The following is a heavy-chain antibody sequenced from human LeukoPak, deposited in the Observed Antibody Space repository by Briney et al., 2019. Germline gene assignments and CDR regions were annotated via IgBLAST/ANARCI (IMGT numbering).Heavy chain of an antibody. CDR1: GFTFSSYS. D-gene: IGHD3-10*01. CDR3: ARDLKPYYYGSAIDY. Sequence: GGSLRLSCAASGFTFSSYSMNWVRQAPGKGLEWVAVISYDGSNKYYADSVKGRFTISRDNSKNTLYLQMNSLRAEDTAVYYCARDLKPYYYGSAIDYWGQGTLVTVSS. V-gene: IGHV3-30*03. CDR2: ISYDGSNK. J-gene: IGHJ4*02.